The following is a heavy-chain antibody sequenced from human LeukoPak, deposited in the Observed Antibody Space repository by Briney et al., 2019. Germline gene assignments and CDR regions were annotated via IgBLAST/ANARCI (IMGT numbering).Heavy chain of an antibody. CDR2: ISGSGGST. Sequence: GGSLRLSCAASGFTFSSYAMSWVRQAPGKGLEWVSAISGSGGSTYCADSVKGRFTISRDNSKNTLYLQMNSLRAEDTAVYYCAKSAGDSSGYYYYYYYMDVWGKGTTVTVSS. V-gene: IGHV3-23*01. CDR3: AKSAGDSSGYYYYYYYMDV. J-gene: IGHJ6*03. D-gene: IGHD3-22*01. CDR1: GFTFSSYA.